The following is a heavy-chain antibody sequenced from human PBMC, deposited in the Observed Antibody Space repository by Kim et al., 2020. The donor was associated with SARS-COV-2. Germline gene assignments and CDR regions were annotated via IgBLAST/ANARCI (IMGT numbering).Heavy chain of an antibody. CDR1: GGYY. D-gene: IGHD2-2*01. CDR2: IYYSGST. Sequence: GGYYWSWIRQHPGKGLEWIGYIYYSGSTYYNPSLKSRVTISVDTSKNQFSLKLSSVTAADTAVYYCARGEDCSSTSCYVSWFDPWGQGTLAT. J-gene: IGHJ5*02. V-gene: IGHV4-31*02. CDR3: ARGEDCSSTSCYVSWFDP.